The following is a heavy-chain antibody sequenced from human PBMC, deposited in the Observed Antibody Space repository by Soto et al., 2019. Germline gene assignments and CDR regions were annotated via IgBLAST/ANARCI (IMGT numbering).Heavy chain of an antibody. CDR2: IRSRANNFAT. CDR1: GFIFSGSA. CDR3: ARGQGAAIGDYYYHGMDV. J-gene: IGHJ6*02. D-gene: IGHD2-2*02. Sequence: GALRLSCAASGFIFSGSAIHWVRQASGKGLEWVGRIRSRANNFATSSAASVKGRFTFSRDDSKNTAYLQMNTLKPEDTAVYYCARGQGAAIGDYYYHGMDVWGQGTTVTVSS. V-gene: IGHV3-73*01.